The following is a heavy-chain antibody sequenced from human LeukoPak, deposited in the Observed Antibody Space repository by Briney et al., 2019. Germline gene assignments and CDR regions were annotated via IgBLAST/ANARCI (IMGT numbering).Heavy chain of an antibody. CDR1: GFTFSSYA. D-gene: IGHD2-15*01. J-gene: IGHJ4*02. Sequence: GGSLRLSCAASGFTFSSYAMHWVRQAPGKGLEWVAVISYDGSNKYYADSMKGRFTISRDNSKNTLYLQMNSLRAEDTAVYYCARVEWGCLDYWGQGTLVTVSS. CDR2: ISYDGSNK. V-gene: IGHV3-30*04. CDR3: ARVEWGCLDY.